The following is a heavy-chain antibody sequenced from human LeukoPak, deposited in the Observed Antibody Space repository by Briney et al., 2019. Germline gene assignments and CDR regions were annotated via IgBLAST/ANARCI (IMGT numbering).Heavy chain of an antibody. Sequence: TETLSLTCTVSGGSISSYYWSWIRQPAGKGLEWIGRIYTSGSTNYNPSLKSRVTMSVDTSKNQFSLKLSSVTAADTAVYYCARDFGIVGARALYYFDYWGQGTLVTVSS. V-gene: IGHV4-4*07. CDR1: GGSISSYY. J-gene: IGHJ4*02. CDR2: IYTSGST. D-gene: IGHD1-26*01. CDR3: ARDFGIVGARALYYFDY.